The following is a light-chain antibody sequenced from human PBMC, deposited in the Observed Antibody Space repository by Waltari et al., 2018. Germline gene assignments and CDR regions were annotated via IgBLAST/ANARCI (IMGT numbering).Light chain of an antibody. V-gene: IGKV1-39*01. Sequence: DIQMTQFPTSLSASVEDRVTITCRAIQTITNYLNCYQQKSGKAPRLLIYGASNLQGGVATRCRSSGAGADFTIIISNLPPEDFATYYCQQTYITPRTFGQGTKVEIK. J-gene: IGKJ1*01. CDR1: QTITNY. CDR3: QQTYITPRT. CDR2: GAS.